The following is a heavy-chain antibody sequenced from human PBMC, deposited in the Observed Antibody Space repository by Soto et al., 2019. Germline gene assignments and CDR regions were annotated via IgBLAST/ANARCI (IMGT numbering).Heavy chain of an antibody. J-gene: IGHJ6*02. Sequence: HLVQSGAEVKKPGTSVKVSCKASGYTFNTYAMHWVRQAPGQRREWMGWINAGNGNTKYLQKFQGRVTITRDTSASTAYMELSSLRSEDTAVYYCARGFIGVYYYYYGLDVWGPGTTVTVSS. CDR3: ARGFIGVYYYYYGLDV. D-gene: IGHD3-10*01. CDR1: GYTFNTYA. V-gene: IGHV1-3*01. CDR2: INAGNGNT.